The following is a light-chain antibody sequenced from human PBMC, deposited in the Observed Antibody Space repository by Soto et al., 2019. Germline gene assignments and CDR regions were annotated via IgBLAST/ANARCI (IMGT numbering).Light chain of an antibody. V-gene: IGLV2-14*03. Sequence: QSALTQPASVSGSPGQSITISCTGTARDIGGSQFVSWYQQHPDKAPKLIIVDVTKRPSGISSRFSASKSGTTASLTISGLLPEDEAQYYCASYSSSETPVVFGGGTKVTVL. CDR3: ASYSSSETPVV. CDR1: ARDIGGSQF. CDR2: DVT. J-gene: IGLJ2*01.